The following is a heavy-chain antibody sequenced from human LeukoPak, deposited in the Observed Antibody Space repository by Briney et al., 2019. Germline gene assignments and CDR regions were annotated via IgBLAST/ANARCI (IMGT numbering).Heavy chain of an antibody. V-gene: IGHV1-2*02. CDR1: GYTFTGYY. CDR2: INPNSGGT. D-gene: IGHD3-3*01. Sequence: ASVKVSCKASGYTFTGYYMHWVRQAPGQGLEWMGWINPNSGGTNYAQKFQGRVTMTRDASISTAYMELSRLRSDDTAVYYCARSGPLLRGSGYYTGYWGQGTLVTVSS. J-gene: IGHJ4*02. CDR3: ARSGPLLRGSGYYTGY.